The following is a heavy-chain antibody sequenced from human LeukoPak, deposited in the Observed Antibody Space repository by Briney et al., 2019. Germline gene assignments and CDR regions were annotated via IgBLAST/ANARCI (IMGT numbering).Heavy chain of an antibody. CDR3: AGDTSPKDDDAFDI. J-gene: IGHJ3*02. D-gene: IGHD2-2*01. V-gene: IGHV4-61*02. CDR1: GGSISSGSYY. CDR2: IYTSGST. Sequence: SQTLSLTCTVSGGSISSGSYYWSWIRQPAGKGLEWIGRIYTSGSTNYNPSLKSRVTISVDTSKNQFSLKLSSVTAADTAVYYCAGDTSPKDDDAFDIWGQGTMVTVSS.